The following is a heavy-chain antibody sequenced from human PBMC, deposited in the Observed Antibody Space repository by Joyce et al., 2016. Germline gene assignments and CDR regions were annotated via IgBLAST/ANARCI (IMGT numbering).Heavy chain of an antibody. Sequence: EVQLVESGGGLIQPGGSLRLSCAASGFTVSGNYMSWVRQAPGKGLEWVSVIYSGGSTYYADSVKGRFTISRDNSKNTLDLQMSSLRAEDTAVYYCASQYQHRYYYYGMDVWGQGTTVTVSS. V-gene: IGHV3-53*01. D-gene: IGHD3-3*02. CDR2: IYSGGST. CDR3: ASQYQHRYYYYGMDV. J-gene: IGHJ6*02. CDR1: GFTVSGNY.